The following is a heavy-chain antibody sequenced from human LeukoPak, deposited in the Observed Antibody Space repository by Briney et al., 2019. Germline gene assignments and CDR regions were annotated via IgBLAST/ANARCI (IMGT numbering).Heavy chain of an antibody. V-gene: IGHV3-30-3*01. Sequence: GGSLRLSCAASGFTFSSYAMHWVRQAPGKGLEWVAVISYDGSNKYYADSVKGRFTISRDNSKNTLYLQMNSLRAEDTAVYYCAREHAVAGTFDYWGQGTLATVSS. D-gene: IGHD6-19*01. CDR1: GFTFSSYA. CDR2: ISYDGSNK. CDR3: AREHAVAGTFDY. J-gene: IGHJ4*02.